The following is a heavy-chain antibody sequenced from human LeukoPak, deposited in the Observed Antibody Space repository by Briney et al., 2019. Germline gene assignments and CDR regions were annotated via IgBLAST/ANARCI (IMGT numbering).Heavy chain of an antibody. J-gene: IGHJ4*02. CDR2: INHSGST. Sequence: SETLSLTCAVYGGSFSGYYWSWIRQPPGKGLEWIGEINHSGSTNYNPSLTSRVTISVDTSKNQFSLKLSSVTAADTAVYYCARGSPAGYSCSSRASYFDYWGQGTLVTVSS. CDR3: ARGSPAGYSCSSRASYFDY. CDR1: GGSFSGYY. D-gene: IGHD6-6*01. V-gene: IGHV4-34*01.